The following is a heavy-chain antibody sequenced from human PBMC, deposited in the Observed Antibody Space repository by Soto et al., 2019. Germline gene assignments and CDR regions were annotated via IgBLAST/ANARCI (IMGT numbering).Heavy chain of an antibody. J-gene: IGHJ4*02. CDR1: GFSLGDFY. D-gene: IGHD3-9*01. Sequence: VQLMEAGGGLVRPGGSLRLSCAASGFSLGDFYMNWVRLAPGRGLEWVSFISSSSITTYYADSVRGRFTTSRDNAQKTLYLHMNNLRADDTAVYFCARETPYDIVPGYSKMYMDSWGPGTQVTV. CDR2: ISSSSITT. V-gene: IGHV3-11*01. CDR3: ARETPYDIVPGYSKMYMDS.